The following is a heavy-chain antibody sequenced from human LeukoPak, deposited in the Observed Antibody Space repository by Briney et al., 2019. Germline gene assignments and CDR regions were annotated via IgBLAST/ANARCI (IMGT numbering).Heavy chain of an antibody. CDR2: IYHSGST. CDR1: GGSISTYY. J-gene: IGHJ6*02. V-gene: IGHV4-59*08. CDR3: ARHPNYYHGMDV. Sequence: SETLSLTCTVSGGSISTYYWSWIRQPPGKGLEWIGYIYHSGSTNYNPSLKSRVTISVDTSRNQFSLKLSSVTATDTAVNYCARHPNYYHGMDVWGQGTTVTVSS.